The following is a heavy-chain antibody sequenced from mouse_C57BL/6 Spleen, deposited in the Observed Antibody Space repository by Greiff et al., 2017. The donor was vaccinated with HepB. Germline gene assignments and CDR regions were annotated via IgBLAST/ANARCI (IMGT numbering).Heavy chain of an antibody. CDR3: ASYYYGSSYARYWYFDV. CDR2: INPDSSTI. D-gene: IGHD1-1*01. J-gene: IGHJ1*03. CDR1: GVAFSRSW. Sequence: AAGGVAFSRSWMSWVRRAPGKGLEWIGEINPDSSTINYAPSLKDKFIISRDNAKNTLYLQMSKVRSEDTALYYCASYYYGSSYARYWYFDVWGTGTTVTVSS. V-gene: IGHV4-1*01.